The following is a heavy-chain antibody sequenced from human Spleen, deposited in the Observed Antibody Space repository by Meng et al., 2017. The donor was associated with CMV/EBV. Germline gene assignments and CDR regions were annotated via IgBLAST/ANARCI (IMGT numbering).Heavy chain of an antibody. D-gene: IGHD3-16*02. J-gene: IGHJ6*02. CDR3: ARDRFTGKWGRDYYGMDG. CDR1: GCTFSRYW. CDR2: IQQVGSEK. V-gene: IGHV3-7*01. Sequence: GGSLRLSCAASGCTFSRYWMSWVRQAPGKGLEWVANIQQVGSEKYYVDSVKGRFTISRDDAKNSLYLQMNSLRAADTAVYYCARDRFTGKWGRDYYGMDGWGQGTTVTVSS.